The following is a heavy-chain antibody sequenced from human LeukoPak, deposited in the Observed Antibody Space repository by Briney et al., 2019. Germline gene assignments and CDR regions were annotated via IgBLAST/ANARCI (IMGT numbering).Heavy chain of an antibody. CDR2: IYYSGST. V-gene: IGHV4-59*01. Sequence: SETLSLTCTVSGGSISGYYWSWIRQPPGKGLEWIGYIYYSGSTNYNPSLKSRVTMSVDTSKNQFSLNLSSVTAADTAVYYCARYSSSAGSRWFDPWGQGTLVTVSS. CDR1: GGSISGYY. J-gene: IGHJ5*02. CDR3: ARYSSSAGSRWFDP. D-gene: IGHD2-15*01.